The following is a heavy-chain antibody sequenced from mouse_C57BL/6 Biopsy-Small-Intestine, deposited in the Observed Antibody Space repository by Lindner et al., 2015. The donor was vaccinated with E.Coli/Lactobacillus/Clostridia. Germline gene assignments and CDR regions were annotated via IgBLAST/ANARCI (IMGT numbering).Heavy chain of an antibody. J-gene: IGHJ2*01. CDR1: GYPFSNSW. V-gene: IGHV1-82*01. D-gene: IGHD2-4*01. CDR2: IFPGDGDT. CDR3: AEYDYDAGIFDY. Sequence: VQLQESGPELVKPGASVKISCKASGYPFSNSWMNWVKQRPGKGLEWIGRIFPGDGDTNYNGKFKGKATLTADKSSSTAYMQLSSLTSEDSAVYFCAEYDYDAGIFDYWGQGTTLTVSS.